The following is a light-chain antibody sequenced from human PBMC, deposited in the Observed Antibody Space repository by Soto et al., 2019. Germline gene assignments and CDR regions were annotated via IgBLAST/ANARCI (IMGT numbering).Light chain of an antibody. CDR3: VQSVQRLLYS. CDR1: QSLLHGDGRTY. CDR2: EVS. J-gene: IGKJ2*03. Sequence: DIVMTQTPLSLSVTPGQPASISCKASQSLLHGDGRTYLSWYLQKPGQPPQLLIYEVSKRISAXSXRXXGSGSGTDFTLKISRVEAEDAGVYYCVQSVQRLLYSFGQGTKLEIK. V-gene: IGKV2D-29*01.